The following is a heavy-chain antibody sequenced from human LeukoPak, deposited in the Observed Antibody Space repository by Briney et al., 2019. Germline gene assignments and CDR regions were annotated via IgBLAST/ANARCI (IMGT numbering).Heavy chain of an antibody. Sequence: ASVKICCKSSGYTCTSYGSRWVRQAPGHVIERMGWISTYNGNTNYAQSLQGRIIMTTDTSTSTAYMELRSLRSDDTAVYYCARDTYNSGGCSDYWGQGTLVTVSS. V-gene: IGHV1-18*01. CDR3: ARDTYNSGGCSDY. CDR2: ISTYNGNT. J-gene: IGHJ4*02. CDR1: GYTCTSYG. D-gene: IGHD6-19*01.